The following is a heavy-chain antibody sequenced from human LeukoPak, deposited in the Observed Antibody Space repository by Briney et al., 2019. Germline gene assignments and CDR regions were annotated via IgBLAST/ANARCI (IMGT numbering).Heavy chain of an antibody. V-gene: IGHV1-18*01. CDR2: ISAYNGNT. Sequence: GSSVKVSCKASGGIFSSYALSWVRQAPGQGLEWMGWISAYNGNTNYAQKLQGRVTMTTDTSTSTAYMELRSLRSDDTAVYYCARGWHYDSSGYSDYWGQGTLVTVSS. CDR1: GGIFSSYA. J-gene: IGHJ4*02. CDR3: ARGWHYDSSGYSDY. D-gene: IGHD3-22*01.